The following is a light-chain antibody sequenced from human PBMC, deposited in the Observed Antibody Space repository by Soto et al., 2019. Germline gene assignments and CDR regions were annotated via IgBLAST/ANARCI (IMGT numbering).Light chain of an antibody. CDR3: QQYDSLPPT. V-gene: IGKV1-33*01. CDR1: QDINNY. Sequence: DIQMTQSPSSLSASVGDRVTITCQASQDINNYLNWYQQKPGKAPKLLIFDAFKLDTGVPSRFSGCGSGTDFTFTITSLQPEDIATYFCQQYDSLPPTFGGGTRVEI. J-gene: IGKJ4*01. CDR2: DAF.